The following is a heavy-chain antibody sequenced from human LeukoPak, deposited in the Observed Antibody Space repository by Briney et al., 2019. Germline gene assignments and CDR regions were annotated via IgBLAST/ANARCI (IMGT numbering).Heavy chain of an antibody. CDR1: GFTFSSYW. D-gene: IGHD2-15*01. CDR3: AKAGGWTYCSGGSCMAHFDY. CDR2: IKQDGSDK. J-gene: IGHJ4*02. V-gene: IGHV3-7*03. Sequence: GGSLRLSCVASGFTFSSYWLSWVRQAPGKGLEWVANIKQDGSDKYYVDSVKGRFTISRDNSKNTLYLQMNSLRAEDTAVYYCAKAGGWTYCSGGSCMAHFDYWGQGTLVTVSS.